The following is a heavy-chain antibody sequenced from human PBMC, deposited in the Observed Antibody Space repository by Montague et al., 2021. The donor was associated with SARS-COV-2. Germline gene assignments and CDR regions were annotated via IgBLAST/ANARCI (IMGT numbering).Heavy chain of an antibody. J-gene: IGHJ3*01. D-gene: IGHD6-6*01. V-gene: IGHV4-39*01. CDR1: GGTISSSSFF. CDR3: SSPGNRPL. Sequence: SETLSLTCSVSGGTISSSSFFWGWIRQPPGKGLEWIGSLSDTGTTYYNPSLKNRVTISVDMSRNQFSLTLTSVTAADTAVYYCSSPGNRPLWGLGTLVTVSS. CDR2: LSDTGTT.